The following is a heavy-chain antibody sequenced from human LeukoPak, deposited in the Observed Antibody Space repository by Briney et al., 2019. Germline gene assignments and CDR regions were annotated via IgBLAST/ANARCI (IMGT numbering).Heavy chain of an antibody. D-gene: IGHD3-22*01. CDR1: GYRFTTDY. CDR3: ARQAYGSHFDAFDI. Sequence: GESLKISCKPSGYRFTTDYIGWVRQMPGKGLEWMGIIYPDDSETNYSPSFQGQVSMSVDKSITTAYLQWSSLKASDTAIYYCARQAYGSHFDAFDIWGQGTMVTVSS. J-gene: IGHJ3*02. CDR2: IYPDDSET. V-gene: IGHV5-51*01.